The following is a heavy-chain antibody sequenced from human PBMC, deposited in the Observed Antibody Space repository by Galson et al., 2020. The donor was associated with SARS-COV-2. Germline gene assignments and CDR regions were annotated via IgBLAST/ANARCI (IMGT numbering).Heavy chain of an antibody. CDR2: ISADNGNT. Sequence: ASVKVSCKASGYTFTSYGISWVRQAPGQGLEWMGWISADNGNTNYAQNLQGRVTMTTDTSTNTAYMELRSLRYEDRAVYYCEALIARPGQWGQGTLVTVSS. CDR3: EALIARPGQ. V-gene: IGHV1-18*01. D-gene: IGHD6-6*01. J-gene: IGHJ4*02. CDR1: GYTFTSYG.